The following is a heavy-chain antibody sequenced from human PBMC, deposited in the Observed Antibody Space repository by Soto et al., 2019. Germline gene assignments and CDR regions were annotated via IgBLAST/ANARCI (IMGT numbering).Heavy chain of an antibody. CDR2: ISGSGGST. Sequence: GGSLRLSCAASGFTFSSYAMSWVRQAPGKGLEWVSAISGSGGSTYYADSVKGRFTISRDNSKNTLYLQMNSLRAEDTAVYYCAKGRIGYDILTGYYVTYYFDYWGQGTLVTVSS. CDR1: GFTFSSYA. CDR3: AKGRIGYDILTGYYVTYYFDY. V-gene: IGHV3-23*01. J-gene: IGHJ4*02. D-gene: IGHD3-9*01.